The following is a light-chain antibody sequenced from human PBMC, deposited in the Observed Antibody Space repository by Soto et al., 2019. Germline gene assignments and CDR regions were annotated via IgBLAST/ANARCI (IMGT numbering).Light chain of an antibody. V-gene: IGKV3-20*01. CDR3: QQYGSSPYT. J-gene: IGKJ2*01. CDR2: GAS. Sequence: EIVLTQYPGTLSFSPGERATLSCRASQSVSSSYLAWYQQKPGQSPRLLIYGASSRATGIPDRFSGSGSGTDFTLTISRLEPEDFAVYYCQQYGSSPYTFGKGTKLEIK. CDR1: QSVSSSY.